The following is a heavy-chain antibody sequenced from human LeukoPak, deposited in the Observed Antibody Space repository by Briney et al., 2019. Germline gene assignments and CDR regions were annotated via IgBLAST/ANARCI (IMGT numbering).Heavy chain of an antibody. D-gene: IGHD2-2*01. CDR3: ARIYCSSTTCYPDN. CDR1: GYSFSSGYY. J-gene: IGHJ4*02. CDR2: SYSGST. Sequence: SETLSLTCAVSGYSFSSGYYWGWIRQPPGEGLEWIGISYSGSTYNNPSLKSRVTVSVDTSKNQFSLKLSSVTAADTAVYYCARIYCSSTTCYPDNWGQGTLVAVSS. V-gene: IGHV4-38-2*01.